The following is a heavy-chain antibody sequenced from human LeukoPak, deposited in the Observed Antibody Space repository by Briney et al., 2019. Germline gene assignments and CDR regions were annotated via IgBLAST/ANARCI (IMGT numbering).Heavy chain of an antibody. CDR1: GLTITNYW. CDR3: ARDRSPGWFGP. J-gene: IGHJ5*02. V-gene: IGHV3-74*01. CDR2: INSDGTSA. Sequence: PAGSLRLSCAASGLTITNYWMHWVRQAPGKGLVWVSRINSDGTSASYVDSVEGRFTISRDNAKNTLYLQMNSLRAEDTAVYYCARDRSPGWFGPWGQGTLVTVSS.